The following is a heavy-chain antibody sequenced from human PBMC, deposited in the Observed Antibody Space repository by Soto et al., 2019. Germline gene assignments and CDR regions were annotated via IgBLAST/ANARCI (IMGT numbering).Heavy chain of an antibody. Sequence: PSETLSLTCTVSGASISSYYSGWIRQPPGKGLEWIGYIYYSGSTNYNPSLKSRVTISVDTSKNQFSLKLSSVTAADTAVYYCARATYYYDSSGYYPGGLDYWGQGTLVTVSS. CDR2: IYYSGST. V-gene: IGHV4-59*01. CDR3: ARATYYYDSSGYYPGGLDY. J-gene: IGHJ4*02. D-gene: IGHD3-22*01. CDR1: GASISSYY.